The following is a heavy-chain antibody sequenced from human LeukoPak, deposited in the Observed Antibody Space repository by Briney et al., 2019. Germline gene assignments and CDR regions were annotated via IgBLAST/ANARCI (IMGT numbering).Heavy chain of an antibody. D-gene: IGHD6-6*01. CDR1: GFTVTSNH. J-gene: IGHJ4*02. CDR2: IYTGGTT. CDR3: ARDSSSYYFDY. V-gene: IGHV3-66*01. Sequence: GGSLRLSCAASGFTVTSNHMNRVRQAPGKGLEWVSIIYTGGTTHYADSLKDRFTISRDDSKNTLYLQMNSLRAEDTAVYYCARDSSSYYFDYWGQGTLVTVSS.